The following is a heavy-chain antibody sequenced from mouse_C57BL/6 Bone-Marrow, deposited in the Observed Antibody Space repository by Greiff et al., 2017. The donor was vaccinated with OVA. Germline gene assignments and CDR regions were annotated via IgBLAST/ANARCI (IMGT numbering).Heavy chain of an antibody. Sequence: VQLQESGAELARPGASVKLSCKASGYTFTSYGISWVKQRTGQGLEWIGEIYPRSGNTYYNEKFKGKATLTADKSSSTAYMELRSLTSEDSAVYFCARENYDVWYFDVWGTGTTVTVSS. CDR1: GYTFTSYG. CDR3: ARENYDVWYFDV. CDR2: IYPRSGNT. J-gene: IGHJ1*03. D-gene: IGHD2-4*01. V-gene: IGHV1-81*01.